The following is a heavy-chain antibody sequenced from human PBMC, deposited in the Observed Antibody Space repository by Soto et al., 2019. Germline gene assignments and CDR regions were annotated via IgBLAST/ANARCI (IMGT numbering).Heavy chain of an antibody. D-gene: IGHD2-21*01. Sequence: SETLSLTCTVSGGSISTYYWNWIRQPPGKGLEWIAYIHYSGTTIYNPSVEGRVSTSVDTSRNQFSLNLRSVTAADTAVYYCARRVCVESTCYPGSDAWLDPWGQGILVTVSS. CDR2: IHYSGTT. V-gene: IGHV4-59*08. CDR3: ARRVCVESTCYPGSDAWLDP. CDR1: GGSISTYY. J-gene: IGHJ5*02.